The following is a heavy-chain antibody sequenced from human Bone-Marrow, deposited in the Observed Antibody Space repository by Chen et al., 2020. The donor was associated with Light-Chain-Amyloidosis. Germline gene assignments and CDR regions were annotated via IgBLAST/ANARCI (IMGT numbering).Heavy chain of an antibody. CDR3: ARTYYDISTGSSYYYYGMDV. Sequence: AEVKKPGASVKVSCKASGYTFTSYYMHWVRQAPGQGLEWMGIINPSDGSTSYAQKFQGRVTMTRDTSTSTVYMELSSLRSEDTAVYYCARTYYDISTGSSYYYYGMDVWGQGTTVTVSS. CDR1: GYTFTSYY. D-gene: IGHD3-9*01. V-gene: IGHV1-46*01. CDR2: INPSDGST. J-gene: IGHJ6*02.